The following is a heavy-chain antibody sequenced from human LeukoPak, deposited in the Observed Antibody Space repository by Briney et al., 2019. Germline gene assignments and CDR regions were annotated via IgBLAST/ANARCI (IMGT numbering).Heavy chain of an antibody. CDR3: AKEYSSSWPYGMDV. D-gene: IGHD6-13*01. V-gene: IGHV3-30*18. Sequence: RSGGSLRLSCAASGFTFSSYGMHWVRQAPGKGLEWVAVISYAGSNKYYADSVKGRFTISRDNSNNTLYLQMNSLRAEDAAVYFCAKEYSSSWPYGMDVWGQGTTVTVSS. CDR1: GFTFSSYG. J-gene: IGHJ6*02. CDR2: ISYAGSNK.